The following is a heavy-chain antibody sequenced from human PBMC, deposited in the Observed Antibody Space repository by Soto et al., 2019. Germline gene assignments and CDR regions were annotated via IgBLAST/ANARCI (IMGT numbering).Heavy chain of an antibody. V-gene: IGHV3-30-3*01. CDR2: ISYDGSNK. CDR3: ARDFSRELRYQFDP. D-gene: IGHD1-26*01. CDR1: GFTFSSYA. Sequence: GGSLRLSCAASGFTFSSYAMHWVRQAPGKGLEWVAVISYDGSNKYYADSVKGRFTISRDNSKNTLYLQMNSLRAEDTAVYYCARDFSRELRYQFDPWGQGTLVTVSS. J-gene: IGHJ5*02.